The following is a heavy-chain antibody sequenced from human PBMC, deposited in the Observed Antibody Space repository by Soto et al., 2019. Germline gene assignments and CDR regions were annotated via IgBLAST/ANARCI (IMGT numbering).Heavy chain of an antibody. V-gene: IGHV1-3*05. D-gene: IGHD3-22*01. CDR3: ARDGYDSSGYLGLGVN. J-gene: IGHJ4*02. Sequence: QVQLVQSGAEEKKPGASVKVSCKASGYTFTSYAMHWVRQAPGQRLEWMGWINAGNGNTKYSQKFQGRVTITRDTSARTAYMELSSLRSEDTAVYYCARDGYDSSGYLGLGVNWGQGTLVTVSS. CDR2: INAGNGNT. CDR1: GYTFTSYA.